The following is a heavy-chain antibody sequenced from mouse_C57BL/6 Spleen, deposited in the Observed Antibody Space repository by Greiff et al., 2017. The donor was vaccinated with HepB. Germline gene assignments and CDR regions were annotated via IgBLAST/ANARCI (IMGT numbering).Heavy chain of an antibody. J-gene: IGHJ1*03. CDR1: GFSFTSYG. CDR3: AKKGDYDVDWYFDV. Sequence: QVQLKESGPGLVQPSQSLSITCTVSGFSFTSYGVHWVRQSPGKGLEWLGVIWRGGSTDYNAAFMSRLSITKDNSKSQVFFKMNSLQADDTAIYYCAKKGDYDVDWYFDVWGTGTTVTVSS. D-gene: IGHD2-4*01. V-gene: IGHV2-5*01. CDR2: IWRGGST.